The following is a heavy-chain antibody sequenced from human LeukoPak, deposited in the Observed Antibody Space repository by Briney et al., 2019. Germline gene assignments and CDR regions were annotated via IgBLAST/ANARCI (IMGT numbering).Heavy chain of an antibody. D-gene: IGHD5-24*01. Sequence: GASVKVSCKASGGTFSSYAISWVRQAPGQGLEWMGRIIPIFGTANYAQKFQGRATITTDESTSTAYMELSSLRSEDTAVYYCASSRDGYNFDYWGQGTLVTVSS. CDR3: ASSRDGYNFDY. V-gene: IGHV1-69*05. CDR1: GGTFSSYA. CDR2: IIPIFGTA. J-gene: IGHJ4*02.